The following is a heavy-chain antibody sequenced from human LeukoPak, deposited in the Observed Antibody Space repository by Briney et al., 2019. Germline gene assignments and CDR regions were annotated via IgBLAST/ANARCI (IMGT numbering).Heavy chain of an antibody. CDR2: IKQDGSEK. J-gene: IGHJ6*04. CDR3: AELGITMIGGV. CDR1: GFIFSSYW. V-gene: IGHV3-7*01. Sequence: PGGSLRLSCAASGFIFSSYWMSWVRQAPGEGLEWVANIKQDGSEKYYVGSVKGRFTISRDNAKNSLYLQMNSLRAEDTAVYYCAELGITMIGGVWGKGTTVTISS. D-gene: IGHD3-10*02.